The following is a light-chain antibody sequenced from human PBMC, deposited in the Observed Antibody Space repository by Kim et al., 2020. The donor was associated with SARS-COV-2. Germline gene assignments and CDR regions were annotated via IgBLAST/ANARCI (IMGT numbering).Light chain of an antibody. V-gene: IGKV3-11*01. J-gene: IGKJ1*01. CDR3: QQRSNWWT. CDR2: DAS. CDR1: QSVSSY. Sequence: SLSPGERATRSCRASQSVSSYLAWYQQKPGQAPRLLIYDASNRATGIPARFSGSGSGTDFTLTISSLEPEDFAVYYCQQRSNWWTFGQGTKVEIK.